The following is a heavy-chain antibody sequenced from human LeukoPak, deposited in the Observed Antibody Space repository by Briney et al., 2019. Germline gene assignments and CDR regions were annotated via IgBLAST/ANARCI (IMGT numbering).Heavy chain of an antibody. CDR3: ARDGERYCSETNCYSWFDP. V-gene: IGHV4-61*02. CDR1: GGSISSGIYY. CDR2: IYISGST. Sequence: PSQTPSLTCTVSGGSISSGIYYWSWIRQPAGKGLEWIGRIYISGSTNYNPSLKSRATISVDTSKNQFSLKLSSVTAADTAVYYCARDGERYCSETNCYSWFDPWGQGTLVTVSS. J-gene: IGHJ5*02. D-gene: IGHD2-2*01.